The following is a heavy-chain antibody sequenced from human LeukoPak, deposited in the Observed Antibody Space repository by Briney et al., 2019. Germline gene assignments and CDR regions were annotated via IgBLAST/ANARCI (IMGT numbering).Heavy chain of an antibody. J-gene: IGHJ4*02. D-gene: IGHD3-22*01. Sequence: PSETLSLTCTVSGGSISSSSYYWGWIRQPPGKGLEWIGSIYYSGSTYYNPSLKSRVTISVDTSKNQFSLKLSSVTAADTAVYYCASLADSGYYVFDYWGQGTLVTVSS. CDR3: ASLADSGYYVFDY. CDR1: GGSISSSSYY. V-gene: IGHV4-39*07. CDR2: IYYSGST.